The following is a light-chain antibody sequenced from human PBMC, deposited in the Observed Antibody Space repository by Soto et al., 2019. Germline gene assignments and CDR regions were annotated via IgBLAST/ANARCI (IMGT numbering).Light chain of an antibody. CDR2: DVD. CDR3: CSYTDTYVE. J-gene: IGLJ2*01. Sequence: QSVLTQPRSVSGSPGQSVAISCTGTSSYVGAYNYVSWYQQHPGKAPKLMIYDVDKRPSGVPDRFSGSKSGNTASLTISGLQAEDDADYYCCSYTDTYVEFGGGTKLTVL. V-gene: IGLV2-11*01. CDR1: SSYVGAYNY.